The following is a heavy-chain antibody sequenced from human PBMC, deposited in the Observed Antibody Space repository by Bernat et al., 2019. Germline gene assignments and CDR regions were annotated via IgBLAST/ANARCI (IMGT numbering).Heavy chain of an antibody. CDR1: GGSISSGGYS. CDR3: ARGDSSSWGRFHWFDP. CDR2: IYHSGNN. D-gene: IGHD6-6*01. V-gene: IGHV4-30-2*06. J-gene: IGHJ5*02. Sequence: QLQLQASGSGLVKPSQTLSLTCAVSGGSISSGGYSWSWIRQSPGKCLEWIGYIYHSGNNYYNPYLKSRVTMSVDSSKNQCSLKLTSVTAAETAGCYLARGDSSSWGRFHWFDPWGQGTLVTVSS.